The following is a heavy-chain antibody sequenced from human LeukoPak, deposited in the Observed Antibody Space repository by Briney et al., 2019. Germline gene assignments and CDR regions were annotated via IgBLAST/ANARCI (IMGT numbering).Heavy chain of an antibody. CDR3: AKDHGSSWYYFDY. CDR1: GFTFSSYG. D-gene: IGHD6-13*01. Sequence: GGSLRLSCAASGFTFSSYGMHWVRQAPGKGLEWVAVIWYDGSNKYYADSVRGRFTISRDNSKNTLYLQMNSLRAEDTAVYYCAKDHGSSWYYFDYWGQGTLVTVSS. V-gene: IGHV3-33*06. CDR2: IWYDGSNK. J-gene: IGHJ4*02.